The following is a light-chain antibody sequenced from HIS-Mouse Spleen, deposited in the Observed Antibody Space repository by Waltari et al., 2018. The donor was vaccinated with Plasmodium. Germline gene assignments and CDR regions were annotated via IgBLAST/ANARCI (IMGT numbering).Light chain of an antibody. CDR2: EGS. V-gene: IGLV2-23*01. J-gene: IGLJ2*01. CDR1: SSDGGSYNL. CDR3: CSYAGSRMV. Sequence: QSALTQPASVSGSPGQSITISCTGTSSDGGSYNLVSWYQKHPGKAPKLMIYEGSKRPSGVSNRFSGSKSGNTASLTIAGLQAEDEADYYCCSYAGSRMVFGGGTKLTVL.